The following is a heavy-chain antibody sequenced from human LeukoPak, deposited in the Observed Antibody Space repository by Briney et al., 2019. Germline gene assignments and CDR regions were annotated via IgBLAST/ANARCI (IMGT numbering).Heavy chain of an antibody. J-gene: IGHJ4*02. V-gene: IGHV3-23*01. CDR2: ISGSGGST. CDR3: ARPGSHLNDY. CDR1: GFTFSSYA. D-gene: IGHD1-26*01. Sequence: PGGSLRLSCAASGFTFSSYAMSWVRQAPGKGLEWVSAISGSGGSTYYADSVKGRFTISRDNAKNSLYLQMNSLRAEDTAVYYCARPGSHLNDYWGQGTLVTVSS.